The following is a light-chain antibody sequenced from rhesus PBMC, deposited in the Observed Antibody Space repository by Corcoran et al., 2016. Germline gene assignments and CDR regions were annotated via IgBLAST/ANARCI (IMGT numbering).Light chain of an antibody. Sequence: SYDLAQPPSVSVSPGQTARNTCGGDKVERDPVQWFQQKPPQAPIVVIYSDNNRPSGVSEGFSGSKSGNTATLTISEVEAGDEADYYCQVWDPSSDHVFGSGTKLTVL. CDR3: QVWDPSSDHV. CDR1: KVERDP. J-gene: IGLJ6*01. CDR2: SDN. V-gene: IGLV3-44*01.